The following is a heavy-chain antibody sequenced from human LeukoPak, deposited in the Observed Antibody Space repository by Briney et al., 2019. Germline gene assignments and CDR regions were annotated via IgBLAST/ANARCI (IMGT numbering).Heavy chain of an antibody. CDR3: ARRQYNTGDFDY. CDR1: GGSISSYY. V-gene: IGHV4-39*01. J-gene: IGHJ4*02. D-gene: IGHD6-19*01. CDR2: IYYSGST. Sequence: SETLSLTCTVSGGSISSYYWGWIRQPPGKGLEWIGSIYYSGSTYYNPSLKSRVTISVDTSKNQFSLKLSSVTAADTAVYYCARRQYNTGDFDYWGQGTLATVSS.